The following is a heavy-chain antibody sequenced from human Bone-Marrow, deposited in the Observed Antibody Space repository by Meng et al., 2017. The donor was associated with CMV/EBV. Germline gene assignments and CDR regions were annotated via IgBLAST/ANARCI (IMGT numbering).Heavy chain of an antibody. CDR1: GFTFSSYG. CDR2: IGTAGDT. D-gene: IGHD3-3*01. Sequence: GESLKISCAASGFTFSSYGMHWVRQATGKGLEWVSAIGTAGDTYYPGSVKGRFTISRENAKNSLYLQMNSLRAGDTAVYYCARAYYDFWSGYFPSYYYGMDVWGQGTTVTVSS. CDR3: ARAYYDFWSGYFPSYYYGMDV. V-gene: IGHV3-13*01. J-gene: IGHJ6*02.